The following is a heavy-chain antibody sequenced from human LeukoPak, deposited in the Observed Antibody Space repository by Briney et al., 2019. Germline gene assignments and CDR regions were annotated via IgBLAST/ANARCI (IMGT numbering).Heavy chain of an antibody. Sequence: SQTLPLTCAISGDSVSNNNVAWNWVRQSPSRGLEWLGRTYYRSKWYNDYAVSVKSRITITPDTSKNQVSLQLSSVSLEDTAIYFCARVQQLGQGFHYWGQGTLVTVSS. CDR2: TYYRSKWYN. V-gene: IGHV6-1*01. CDR3: ARVQQLGQGFHY. CDR1: GDSVSNNNVA. J-gene: IGHJ4*02. D-gene: IGHD6-13*01.